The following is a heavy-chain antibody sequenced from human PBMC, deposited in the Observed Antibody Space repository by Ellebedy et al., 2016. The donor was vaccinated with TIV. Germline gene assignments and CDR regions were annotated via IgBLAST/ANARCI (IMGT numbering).Heavy chain of an antibody. CDR3: ARSLGLGDYVLGY. D-gene: IGHD4-17*01. CDR1: GFTFRSYD. J-gene: IGHJ4*02. CDR2: IGSAGDT. Sequence: GESLKISXAASGFTFRSYDMHWVRQSTGKGLEWVSAIGSAGDTYYPDSVKGRFTISRENAENSLYLQMSSLRAGDTGVYYCARSLGLGDYVLGYWGQGTLVTVSS. V-gene: IGHV3-13*04.